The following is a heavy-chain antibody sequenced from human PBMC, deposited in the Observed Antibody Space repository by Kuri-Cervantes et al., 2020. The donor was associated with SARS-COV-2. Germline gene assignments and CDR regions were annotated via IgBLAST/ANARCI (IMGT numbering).Heavy chain of an antibody. Sequence: ASVKDSCKASGYTFTGYYMHWVRQASGQGHEWMGWINPNSGGTNYAQKFQGRVTMTRDTSISTAYMELSRLRSDDTAVYYCARDQGDNKVTTHWGQGTLVTVSS. J-gene: IGHJ4*02. V-gene: IGHV1-2*02. CDR1: GYTFTGYY. CDR3: ARDQGDNKVTTH. D-gene: IGHD4-17*01. CDR2: INPNSGGT.